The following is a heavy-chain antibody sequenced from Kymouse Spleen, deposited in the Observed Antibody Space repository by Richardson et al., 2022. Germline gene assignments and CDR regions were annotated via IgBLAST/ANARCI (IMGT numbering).Heavy chain of an antibody. CDR1: GGSFSGYY. D-gene: IGHD5-18,IGHD5-18*01. CDR2: INHSGST. CDR3: ARNCGYSYGPFDY. V-gene: IGHV4-34*01. Sequence: QVQLQQWGAGLLKPSETLSLTCAVYGGSFSGYYWSWIRQPPGKGLEWIGEINHSGSTNYNPSLKSRVTISVDTSKNQFSLKLSSVTAADTAVYYCARNCGYSYGPFDYWGQGTLVTVSS. J-gene: IGHJ4*02.